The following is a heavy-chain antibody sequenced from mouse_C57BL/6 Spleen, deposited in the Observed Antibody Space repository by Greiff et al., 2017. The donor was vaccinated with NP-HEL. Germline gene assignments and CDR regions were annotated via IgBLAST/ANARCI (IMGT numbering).Heavy chain of an antibody. CDR2: INPGSGGT. J-gene: IGHJ4*01. D-gene: IGHD2-1*01. CDR1: GYALTNYL. V-gene: IGHV1-54*01. Sequence: VKLQESGAELVRPGTSVKVSCKASGYALTNYLIEWVKQRPGQGLEWIGVINPGSGGTNYNEKFKGKATLTADKSSSTAYMQLSSLTSEDSAVYFCARSYGNYYYAMDYWGQGTSVTVSS. CDR3: ARSYGNYYYAMDY.